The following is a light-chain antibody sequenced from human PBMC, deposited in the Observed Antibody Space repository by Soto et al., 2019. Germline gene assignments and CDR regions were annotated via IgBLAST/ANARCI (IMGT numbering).Light chain of an antibody. CDR2: GAS. Sequence: EIVMTQSPATLSVSPGERATLSCRASENIYTNLAWYQQKPGLAPRLLFYGASTRATGIPARFSGSGSGTDFTLTISSLEPEDFAVYYCQQRSNWPITFGQGTRLEIK. J-gene: IGKJ5*01. CDR1: ENIYTN. CDR3: QQRSNWPIT. V-gene: IGKV3-11*01.